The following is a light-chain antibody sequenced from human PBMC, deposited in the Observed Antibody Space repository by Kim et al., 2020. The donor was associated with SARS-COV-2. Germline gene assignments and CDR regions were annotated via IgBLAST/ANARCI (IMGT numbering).Light chain of an antibody. V-gene: IGLV2-14*03. CDR2: DVS. J-gene: IGLJ3*02. Sequence: QSALTQPASGSGSPGQSITMSCTGTSSDVGGFNYVSWYQQHPGKAPKLMIYDVSTRPSGVFDRFSGSKSGNTASLTISGLQAEDEAVYYCSSYTSSISWVFGGGTQLNVL. CDR3: SSYTSSISWV. CDR1: SSDVGGFNY.